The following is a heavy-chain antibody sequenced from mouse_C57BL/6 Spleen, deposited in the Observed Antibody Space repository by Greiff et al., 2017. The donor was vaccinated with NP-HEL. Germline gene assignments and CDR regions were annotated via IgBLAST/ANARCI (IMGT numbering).Heavy chain of an antibody. J-gene: IGHJ4*01. Sequence: VKLMESGPELVKPGASVKISCKASGYAFSSSWMNWVKQRPGKGLEWIGRIYPGDGDTNYIGKFKGKATLTADKSSSTAYMQLSSLTSEDSAVYFCAGGGLLRYSYAMDYWGQGTSVTVSS. CDR1: GYAFSSSW. CDR2: IYPGDGDT. V-gene: IGHV1-82*01. D-gene: IGHD1-1*01. CDR3: AGGGLLRYSYAMDY.